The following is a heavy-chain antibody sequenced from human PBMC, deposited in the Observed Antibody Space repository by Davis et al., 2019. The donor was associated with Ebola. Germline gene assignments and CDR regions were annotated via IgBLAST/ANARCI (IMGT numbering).Heavy chain of an antibody. Sequence: GGSLRLSCAASGFNFAFHSMSWVRQAPGKGLEWVANIKQDGSEKYYVDSVKGRFTISRDNAKNSLSLQMNSLRAEDTAVYYCARGNYGDYIGKSGGLLDYWGQGTLVTVSS. CDR1: GFNFAFHS. J-gene: IGHJ4*02. CDR2: IKQDGSEK. V-gene: IGHV3-7*01. CDR3: ARGNYGDYIGKSGGLLDY. D-gene: IGHD4-17*01.